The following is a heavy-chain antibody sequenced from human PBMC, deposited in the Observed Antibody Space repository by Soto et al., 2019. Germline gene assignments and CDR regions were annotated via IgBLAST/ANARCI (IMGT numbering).Heavy chain of an antibody. CDR2: IYYSGST. J-gene: IGHJ4*02. CDR1: GGSISSGGYY. V-gene: IGHV4-31*03. CDR3: ARAKGGIAAAGTFDY. D-gene: IGHD6-13*01. Sequence: QVQLQESGPGLVKPSQTLSLTCTVSGGSISSGGYYWSWIRQHPGKGLEWIGYIYYSGSTYYNPYLKSRVTTSVDTSKNQFSLKLSAVTAADTAVYYGARAKGGIAAAGTFDYWGQGTLVTVSS.